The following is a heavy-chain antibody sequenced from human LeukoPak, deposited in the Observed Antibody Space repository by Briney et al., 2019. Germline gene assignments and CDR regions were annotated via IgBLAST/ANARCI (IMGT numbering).Heavy chain of an antibody. CDR1: GFTFSDYY. D-gene: IGHD6-6*01. Sequence: GGSLRLSCAASGFTFSDYYMSWIRQAPGKGLEWVSYVSSSGSTIYYADSVKGRFTISRDNAKNSLYLQMNSLRAEDTAVYYCARESSSDVYFDYWGQGTLVIVSS. CDR3: ARESSSDVYFDY. V-gene: IGHV3-11*04. J-gene: IGHJ4*02. CDR2: VSSSGSTI.